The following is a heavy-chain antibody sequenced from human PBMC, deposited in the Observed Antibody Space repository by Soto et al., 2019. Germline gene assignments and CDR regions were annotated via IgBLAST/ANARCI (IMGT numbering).Heavy chain of an antibody. J-gene: IGHJ3*02. CDR1: GGSISDFY. D-gene: IGHD3-10*01. CDR3: ARPQYFGEDGAFNI. Sequence: QVQLQESGPGLVKPSETLSLICTVSGGSISDFYWSWIRQPAGKGLEWIGRIHTSGSTTINPSPKSRVSLSLDASRNQLALALTSVTAAGTAGYYCARPQYFGEDGAFNIWGQGTVVTVSS. CDR2: IHTSGST. V-gene: IGHV4-4*07.